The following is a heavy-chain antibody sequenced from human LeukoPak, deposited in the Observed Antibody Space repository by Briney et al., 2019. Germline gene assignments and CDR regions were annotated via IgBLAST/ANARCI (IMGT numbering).Heavy chain of an antibody. D-gene: IGHD1-26*01. Sequence: GGSLRLSCAASGFTFSSYGMHWVRQAPGKWLEWVAFIRYDGSNKYYADSVKGRFTISRDNSKNTLYLQMNSLRAEDTAVYYCAKDRADSGSFGYWGQGTLVTVSS. CDR1: GFTFSSYG. V-gene: IGHV3-30*02. CDR3: AKDRADSGSFGY. CDR2: IRYDGSNK. J-gene: IGHJ4*02.